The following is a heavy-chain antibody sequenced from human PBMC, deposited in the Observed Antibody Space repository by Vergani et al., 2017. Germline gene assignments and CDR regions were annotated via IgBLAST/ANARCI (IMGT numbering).Heavy chain of an antibody. CDR3: ARDWKQLVE. V-gene: IGHV3-9*01. CDR2: ISWNSGSI. D-gene: IGHD6-6*01. J-gene: IGHJ4*02. Sequence: EVQLVESGGGLVQPGRSLRLSCAASGFTFDDYAMHWVRQAPGKGLEWVSGISWNSGSIGYADSVKGRFTISRDNAKNSLYLQMNSLRAEDTAVYYCARDWKQLVEWGQGTLVTVSS. CDR1: GFTFDDYA.